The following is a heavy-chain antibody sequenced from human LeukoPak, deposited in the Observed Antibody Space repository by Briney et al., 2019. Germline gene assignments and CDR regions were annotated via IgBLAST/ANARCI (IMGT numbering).Heavy chain of an antibody. Sequence: SVKVSCKASGGTFSSYAISWVRQAPGQGLEWMGRIIPILGIANYAQKFQGRVTITADKSTSTAYMELSSLRSEDTAVYYCARCSLPPEGLSYWYFDLWGRGTLVTVSS. V-gene: IGHV1-69*04. CDR2: IIPILGIA. CDR3: ARCSLPPEGLSYWYFDL. J-gene: IGHJ2*01. D-gene: IGHD1-14*01. CDR1: GGTFSSYA.